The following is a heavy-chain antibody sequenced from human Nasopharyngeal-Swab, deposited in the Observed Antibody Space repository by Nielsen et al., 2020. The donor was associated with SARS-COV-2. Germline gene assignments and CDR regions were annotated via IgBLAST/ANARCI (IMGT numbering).Heavy chain of an antibody. J-gene: IGHJ5*01. D-gene: IGHD4-17*01. V-gene: IGHV3-21*06. CDR1: GFTFDNYE. Sequence: GGSPRLSCAASGFTFDNYEMNWVRQAPGKGLEWVSSISPTSDYIYYAESVKGRFTISRDNAKNSLFLQMNSLRAEETAIYYCVRGSYGHYDSWGQGALITVSS. CDR3: VRGSYGHYDS. CDR2: ISPTSDYI.